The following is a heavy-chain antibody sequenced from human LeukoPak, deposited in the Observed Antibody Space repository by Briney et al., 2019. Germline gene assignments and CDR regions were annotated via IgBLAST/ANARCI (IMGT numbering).Heavy chain of an antibody. CDR2: IYYSGST. J-gene: IGHJ5*02. CDR3: ARITYYDISSNWFDP. Sequence: PSETLSLTCTVSGGSISSYYWSWIRQPPGKGLEWIGNIYYSGSTNYNPSLKSRVTISVDTSKNQFSLKLTSVTAADTAVYYCARITYYDISSNWFDPWGQGTLVTVSS. D-gene: IGHD3-9*01. CDR1: GGSISSYY. V-gene: IGHV4-59*01.